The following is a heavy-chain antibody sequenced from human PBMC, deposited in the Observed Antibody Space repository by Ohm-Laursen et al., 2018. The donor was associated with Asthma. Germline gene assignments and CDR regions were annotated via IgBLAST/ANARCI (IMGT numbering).Heavy chain of an antibody. V-gene: IGHV3-53*01. CDR1: GGSISSSSYY. CDR3: ASLPYGDYIHVVDV. D-gene: IGHD4-17*01. CDR2: IYSGGST. Sequence: GTLSLTCTVSGGSISSSSYYWGWVRQAPGKGLEWVSVIYSGGSTYYADSVKGRFTISRDNSKNTLYLQMNSLRAEDTAVYYCASLPYGDYIHVVDVWGQGTTVTVSS. J-gene: IGHJ6*02.